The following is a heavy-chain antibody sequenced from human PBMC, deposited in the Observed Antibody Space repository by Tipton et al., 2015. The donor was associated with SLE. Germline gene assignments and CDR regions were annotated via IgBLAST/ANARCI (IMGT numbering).Heavy chain of an antibody. D-gene: IGHD3-22*01. CDR1: GGTFSSYA. Sequence: QLVQSGAEVKKPGSSVKVSCKASGGTFSSYAISWVRQAPGQGLEWMGGIIPFFGTANFAQKFQGRVTITADESTSTAYMELSSLRSEDTAVYYCARGYYDSSGTRYLGQAFDIWGQGTMVTVSS. CDR2: IIPFFGTA. CDR3: ARGYYDSSGTRYLGQAFDI. V-gene: IGHV1-69*01. J-gene: IGHJ3*02.